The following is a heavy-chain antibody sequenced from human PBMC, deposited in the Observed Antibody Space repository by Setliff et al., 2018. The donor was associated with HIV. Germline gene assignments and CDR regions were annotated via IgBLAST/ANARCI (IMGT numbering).Heavy chain of an antibody. V-gene: IGHV4-38-2*02. D-gene: IGHD1-26*01. Sequence: PSETLSLTCTVSGYSINSGYYWGWIRQPPGKGLEWIGSIYHSGITYYNSSLKSRVTISVDTSKNQFSLNPTSVTAADTAVYYCARLGYSGSRVGAFDIWGQGTMVTVSS. CDR1: GYSINSGYY. CDR3: ARLGYSGSRVGAFDI. CDR2: IYHSGIT. J-gene: IGHJ3*02.